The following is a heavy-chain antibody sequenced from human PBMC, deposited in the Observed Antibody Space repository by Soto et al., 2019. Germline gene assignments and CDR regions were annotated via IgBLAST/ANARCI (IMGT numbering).Heavy chain of an antibody. Sequence: KLSETLSLTCAVYGGSFSGYYWSWIRQPPGKGLEWIGEINHSGSTNYNPSLKSRVTISVDTSKNQFSLKLSSVTAADTAVYYCARGAINGSGSYPYYYYYYGMDVWGQGTTVTVSS. V-gene: IGHV4-34*01. D-gene: IGHD3-10*01. J-gene: IGHJ6*02. CDR2: INHSGST. CDR3: ARGAINGSGSYPYYYYYYGMDV. CDR1: GGSFSGYY.